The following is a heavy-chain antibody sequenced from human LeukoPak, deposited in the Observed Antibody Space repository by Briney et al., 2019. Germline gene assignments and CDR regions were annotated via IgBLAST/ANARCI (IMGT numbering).Heavy chain of an antibody. Sequence: SETLSLTCIVSGGSISSTSYYWGWIRQSPGKGLEWIGYIYYSGSTYYNPSLKSRLTMSVDTSKNQFSLKLSSVTAADTAVYYCARETILPEPGAFDIWGQGTMVTVSS. V-gene: IGHV4-30-4*08. CDR2: IYYSGST. D-gene: IGHD1-26*01. J-gene: IGHJ3*02. CDR1: GGSISSTSYY. CDR3: ARETILPEPGAFDI.